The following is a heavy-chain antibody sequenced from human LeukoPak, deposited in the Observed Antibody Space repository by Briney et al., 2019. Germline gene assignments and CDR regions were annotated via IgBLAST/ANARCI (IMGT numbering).Heavy chain of an antibody. Sequence: GGSLRLSCAASGFTFSSYSMNWVRQAPGKGLEWVSYISSSSSTIYYADSVKGRFTISRDSAKNSLYLQMNSLRAEDTAVYYCARDLRGYSYGQSPFDYWGQGTLVTVSP. CDR3: ARDLRGYSYGQSPFDY. CDR2: ISSSSSTI. V-gene: IGHV3-48*01. CDR1: GFTFSSYS. J-gene: IGHJ4*02. D-gene: IGHD5-18*01.